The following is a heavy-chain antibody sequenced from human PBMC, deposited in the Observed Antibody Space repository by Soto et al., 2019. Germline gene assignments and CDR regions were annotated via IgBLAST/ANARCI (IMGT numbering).Heavy chain of an antibody. D-gene: IGHD5-12*01. CDR1: GYTFTSYG. V-gene: IGHV1-18*01. Sequence: ASVKVSCKASGYTFTSYGISWVRQAPEQGLEWMGWISAYNGKTDYAQKLQGRVTITTDESTSTAYMELRGLRSDDTAVYYCARDKDRLQLGGNYYYILDVWGQGTTVTVSS. CDR2: ISAYNGKT. CDR3: ARDKDRLQLGGNYYYILDV. J-gene: IGHJ6*02.